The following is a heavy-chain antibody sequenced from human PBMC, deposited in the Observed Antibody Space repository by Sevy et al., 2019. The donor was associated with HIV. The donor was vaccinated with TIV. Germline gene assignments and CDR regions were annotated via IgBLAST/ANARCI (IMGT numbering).Heavy chain of an antibody. V-gene: IGHV3-15*01. J-gene: IGHJ4*02. D-gene: IGHD1-26*01. CDR1: GLTFSNAW. CDR2: IKSKTEGATR. CDR3: TAGVGASDFDY. Sequence: GGSLRLSCAASGLTFSNAWMSWVRQAPGKGLEWVGGIKSKTEGATRDFAAPVKGRLLISRDDSRNTVYLQMNSLKTEDTAVDYCTAGVGASDFDYWGQGTLVTVSS.